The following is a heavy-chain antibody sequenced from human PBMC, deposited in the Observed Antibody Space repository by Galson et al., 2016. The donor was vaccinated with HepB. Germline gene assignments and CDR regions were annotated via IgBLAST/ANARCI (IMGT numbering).Heavy chain of an antibody. D-gene: IGHD2-2*01. CDR3: ARESTEYISTWVKFDF. CDR1: GGTFIRDA. CDR2: IIPFFLTP. V-gene: IGHV1-69*13. Sequence: SVKVSCKASGGTFIRDAISWVRQAPGQGLEWMGGIIPFFLTPSYSHKFQDRVTISADQSTSTVFMELRMLTSEDTAVYFCARESTEYISTWVKFDFWGQGTRVAVSS. J-gene: IGHJ4*02.